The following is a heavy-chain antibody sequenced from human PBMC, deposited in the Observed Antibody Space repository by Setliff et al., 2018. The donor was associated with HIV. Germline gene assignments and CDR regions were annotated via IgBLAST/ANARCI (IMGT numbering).Heavy chain of an antibody. CDR3: ARDYSPTFYYYDSSGTFDY. CDR1: GGTFSSYA. D-gene: IGHD3-22*01. Sequence: RASVKVSCKVSGGTFSSYAISWVRQAPGQGLEWMGGIIPILGIANYAQKFQGRVTITADESTSTAYMELSSLRSEDTAVYYCARDYSPTFYYYDSSGTFDYWGQGTL. CDR2: IIPILGIA. V-gene: IGHV1-69*10. J-gene: IGHJ4*02.